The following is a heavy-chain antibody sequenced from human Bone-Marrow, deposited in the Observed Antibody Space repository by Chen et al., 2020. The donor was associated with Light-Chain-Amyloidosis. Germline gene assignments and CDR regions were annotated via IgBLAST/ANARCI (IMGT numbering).Heavy chain of an antibody. CDR2: ISGSGGSR. J-gene: IGHJ3*02. D-gene: IGHD3-9*01. CDR3: AKDISYDDILPGYPADAFDI. Sequence: EVQLVESGGGLLQRGGSLRLSCAASGLAFSSYAMSWVRQAPGKGLEWVSTISGSGGSRYYGDAVKCRLTISRDNSENALFQQMNSLRAEDTAVYYCAKDISYDDILPGYPADAFDIWGQGTMVTVSS. CDR1: GLAFSSYA. V-gene: IGHV3-23*04.